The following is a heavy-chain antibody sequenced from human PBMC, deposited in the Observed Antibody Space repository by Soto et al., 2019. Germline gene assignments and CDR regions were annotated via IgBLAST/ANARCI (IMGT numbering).Heavy chain of an antibody. Sequence: QVQLQESGPGLVKPSQTLSLTCTVSGGSISSGGYYWSWIRQHPGKGLEWIGYIYYSGSTYYNPYLKSRVTISVDTSKNQFSLKLSSVTDADTAVYYCARVGYCSGGSCPRGGWFDPWGQGTLVTVSS. J-gene: IGHJ5*02. V-gene: IGHV4-31*03. CDR2: IYYSGST. CDR1: GGSISSGGYY. D-gene: IGHD2-15*01. CDR3: ARVGYCSGGSCPRGGWFDP.